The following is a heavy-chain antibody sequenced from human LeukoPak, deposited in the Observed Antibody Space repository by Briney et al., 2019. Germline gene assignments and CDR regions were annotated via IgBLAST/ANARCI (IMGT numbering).Heavy chain of an antibody. CDR2: IHPRSGYS. CDR3: ARVTSGMRYNWFDP. Sequence: ASVKVSCKTSGYTFTDYDVNWVRQAPGQGLEWMGYIHPRSGYSESAQRFQGRLSMTRDVSTDTAYMELSTLTSDDTAVYYCARVTSGMRYNWFDPWGQGTLIIVFS. D-gene: IGHD2-2*01. V-gene: IGHV1-8*01. CDR1: GYTFTDYD. J-gene: IGHJ5*02.